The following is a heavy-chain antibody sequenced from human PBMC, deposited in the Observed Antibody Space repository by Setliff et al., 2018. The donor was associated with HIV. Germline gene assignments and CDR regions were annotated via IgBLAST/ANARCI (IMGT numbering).Heavy chain of an antibody. CDR2: INTNSGSP. Sequence: ASVKVSCKASGYTFINYAMNWVRQAPGQGLEWMGWINTNSGSPTYAQAFTGRFVFSVDTSVTTAYLQISSLKAEDTAIYYCARYFDWLKRSPFDYWGQGTLVTVSS. CDR3: ARYFDWLKRSPFDY. V-gene: IGHV7-4-1*02. J-gene: IGHJ4*02. CDR1: GYTFINYA. D-gene: IGHD3-9*01.